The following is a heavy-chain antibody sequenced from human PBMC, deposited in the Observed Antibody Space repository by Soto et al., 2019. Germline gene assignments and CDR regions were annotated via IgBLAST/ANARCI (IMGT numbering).Heavy chain of an antibody. CDR2: IYYSGST. V-gene: IGHV4-61*01. CDR1: GGSVSSGSYY. CDR3: AVSPVLTSLDY. Sequence: SETLSLTCTVSGGSVSSGSYYWSWIRQPPGKGLEWIGYIYYSGSTNYNPSLKSRVTISVDTSKNQFSLKLSSVTAADTAVYYCAVSPVLTSLDYWGQGTLVTVSS. J-gene: IGHJ4*02.